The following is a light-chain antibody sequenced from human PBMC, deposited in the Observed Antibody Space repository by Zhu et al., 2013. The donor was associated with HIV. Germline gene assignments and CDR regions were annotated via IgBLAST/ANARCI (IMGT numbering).Light chain of an antibody. CDR3: QQSYSIPQT. CDR2: GAS. CDR1: QGISSD. J-gene: IGKJ1*01. Sequence: AIRMTQSPSSFSASTGDRVTITCRASQGISSDLAWYQQKPGKAPKLLIYGASTLQSGVPSRFSGSGSGTDFTLTISSLQPEDFAAYYCQQSYSIPQTFGQGTKVDVK. V-gene: IGKV1-8*01.